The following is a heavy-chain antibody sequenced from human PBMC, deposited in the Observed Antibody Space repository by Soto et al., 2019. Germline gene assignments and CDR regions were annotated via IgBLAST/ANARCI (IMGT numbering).Heavy chain of an antibody. J-gene: IGHJ4*02. CDR2: ISARGDST. Sequence: GGSLRLSCAASGFTFSSYAMGWVRQTPGKGLEWVSAISARGDSTYYADSVKGRFTISRDNSRNTLYLQMNSLRAEDTAVYSCFKVYSSGSYFTDYWGQGTLVTVSS. V-gene: IGHV3-23*01. CDR1: GFTFSSYA. CDR3: FKVYSSGSYFTDY. D-gene: IGHD3-22*01.